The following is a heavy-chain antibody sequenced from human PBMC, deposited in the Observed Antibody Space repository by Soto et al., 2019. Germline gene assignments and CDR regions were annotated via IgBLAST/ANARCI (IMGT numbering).Heavy chain of an antibody. Sequence: SETLSLTCTVSGGSISSYYWSWIRQPPGKGLEWIGYIYYSGSTNYNPSLKSRVTISVDTSKNQFSLKLSSVTAADTAVYYCARDRGDYDFWSGYLNNWFDPWGQGTLVTVS. CDR2: IYYSGST. D-gene: IGHD3-3*01. CDR3: ARDRGDYDFWSGYLNNWFDP. V-gene: IGHV4-59*01. J-gene: IGHJ5*02. CDR1: GGSISSYY.